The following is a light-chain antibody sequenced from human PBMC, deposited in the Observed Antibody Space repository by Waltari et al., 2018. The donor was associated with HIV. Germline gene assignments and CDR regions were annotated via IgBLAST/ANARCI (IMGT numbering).Light chain of an antibody. V-gene: IGLV1-44*01. CDR2: SNN. J-gene: IGLJ3*02. CDR1: SSNIGSNT. CDR3: AAWDDSLGGVV. Sequence: QSVLTQPPSASGTPGQRVTISCSGRSSNIGSNTVTWYQQLPGTAPKVLLYSNNQRPSGVPDRFSGSKSGTSASLAISGLQSEDEADYYCAAWDDSLGGVVFGGGTKLTVL.